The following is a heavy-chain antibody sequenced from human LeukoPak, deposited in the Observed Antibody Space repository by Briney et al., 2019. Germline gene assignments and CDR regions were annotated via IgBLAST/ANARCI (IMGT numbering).Heavy chain of an antibody. CDR2: ISYDGSNK. CDR1: GFTFSSYG. J-gene: IGHJ4*02. V-gene: IGHV3-30*03. D-gene: IGHD5-24*01. CDR3: AREPVEMATIDY. Sequence: GGSLRLSCAASGFTFSSYGMHWVRQAPGKGLEWVAVISYDGSNKYYADSVKGRFTISRDNSKNTLYLQMNSLRAEDTAVYYCAREPVEMATIDYWGQGTLVTVSS.